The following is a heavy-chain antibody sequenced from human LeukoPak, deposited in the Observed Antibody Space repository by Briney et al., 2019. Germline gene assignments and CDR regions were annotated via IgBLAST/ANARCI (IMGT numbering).Heavy chain of an antibody. Sequence: PSETLSLTCTVSGYSISSGYYWGWIRQPPGKGLEWIGSIYYSGSTYYNPSLKSRVTISVDTSKNQFSLKLSSVTAADTAVYYCARDPTDGYIYGQYWGQGTLVTVSS. CDR1: GYSISSGYY. V-gene: IGHV4-38-2*02. J-gene: IGHJ4*02. CDR2: IYYSGST. D-gene: IGHD5-18*01. CDR3: ARDPTDGYIYGQY.